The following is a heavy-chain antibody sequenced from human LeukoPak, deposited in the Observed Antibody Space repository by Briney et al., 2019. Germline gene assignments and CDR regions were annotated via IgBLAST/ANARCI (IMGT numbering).Heavy chain of an antibody. D-gene: IGHD4-17*01. CDR3: ARLQATVSIHSYFDY. CDR2: IYYSGNT. Sequence: SETLSLACTVSGDSISRYYWSWIRQSPGKGLEWIGYIYYSGNTNYNPSLKSRVTISVDTSKNQISLKLTSVTAADTAVYYCARLQATVSIHSYFDYWGQGTLVTVSS. CDR1: GDSISRYY. J-gene: IGHJ4*02. V-gene: IGHV4-59*01.